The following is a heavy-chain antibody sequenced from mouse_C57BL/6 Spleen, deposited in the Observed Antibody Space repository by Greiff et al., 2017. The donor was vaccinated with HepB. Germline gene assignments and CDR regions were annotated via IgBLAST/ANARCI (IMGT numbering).Heavy chain of an antibody. Sequence: VQLKQSGPGLVKPSQSLSLTCSVTGYSITSGYYWNWIRQFPGNKLEWMGYISYDGSNNYNPSLKNRISITRDTSKNQFFLKLNSVTTEDTATYYCADGNWYFDVWGTGTTVTVSS. V-gene: IGHV3-6*01. CDR1: GYSITSGYY. D-gene: IGHD2-1*01. CDR3: ADGNWYFDV. J-gene: IGHJ1*03. CDR2: ISYDGSN.